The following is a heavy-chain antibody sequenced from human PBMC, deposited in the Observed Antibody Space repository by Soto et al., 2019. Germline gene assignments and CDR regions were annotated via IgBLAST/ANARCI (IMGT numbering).Heavy chain of an antibody. CDR2: IYYSGST. J-gene: IGHJ5*02. Sequence: PSETLSLTCTVSGGSISSYYWSWIRQPPGKGLEWIGYIYYSGSTNYNPSLKSRVTISVDTSKNQFSLKLSSVTAADTAVYYCARLWGYGGNWFDPWGQGTLVTVSS. D-gene: IGHD3-16*01. V-gene: IGHV4-59*08. CDR1: GGSISSYY. CDR3: ARLWGYGGNWFDP.